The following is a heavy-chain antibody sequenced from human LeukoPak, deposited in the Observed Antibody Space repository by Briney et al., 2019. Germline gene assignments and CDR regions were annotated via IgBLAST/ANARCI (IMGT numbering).Heavy chain of an antibody. V-gene: IGHV4-59*08. CDR3: ARHQRPYGSGNYYIGPFDY. CDR2: IHYSGST. J-gene: IGHJ4*02. Sequence: SETLSLTCTVSGGSISSYYWSWIRQPPGKGLEWIGDIHYSGSTNYTPSLKSRVTISVDTSKSQFSLKLTSVTAADTAIYYCARHQRPYGSGNYYIGPFDYWGRGTLVTVSS. CDR1: GGSISSYY. D-gene: IGHD3-10*01.